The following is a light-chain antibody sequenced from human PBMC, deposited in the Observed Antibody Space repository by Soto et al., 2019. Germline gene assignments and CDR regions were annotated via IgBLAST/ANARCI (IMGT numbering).Light chain of an antibody. V-gene: IGLV1-47*02. J-gene: IGLJ1*01. CDR1: SSNIGSNY. CDR3: AAWDDSLSGYV. Sequence: QSVLTQPHSASGTPGQRVTISCSGSSSNIGSNYVYWYQQLPGTAPKLLIYSNNQRPSGVPDRFSGSKSGTSASLAISGLRSEDEADYYCAAWDDSLSGYVFGTGTKVT. CDR2: SNN.